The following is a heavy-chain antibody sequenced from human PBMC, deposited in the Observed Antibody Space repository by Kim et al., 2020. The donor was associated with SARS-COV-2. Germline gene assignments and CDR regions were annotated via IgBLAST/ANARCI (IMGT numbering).Heavy chain of an antibody. Sequence: GGSLRLSCAASGFTFDDYAMHWVRQAPGKGLEWVSGISWNSGSIGYADSVKGRFTISRDNAKNSLYLQMNSLRAEDTALYYFAKAEYYDYVWGSYCYDY. CDR2: ISWNSGSI. J-gene: IGHJ6*01. D-gene: IGHD3-16*02. CDR1: GFTFDDYA. CDR3: AKAEYYDYVWGSYCYDY. V-gene: IGHV3-9*01.